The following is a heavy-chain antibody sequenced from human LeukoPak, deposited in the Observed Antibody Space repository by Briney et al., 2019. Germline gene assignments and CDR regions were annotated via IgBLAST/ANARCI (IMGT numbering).Heavy chain of an antibody. CDR1: GFTFSSYW. CDR2: IKQDGSEK. D-gene: IGHD3-10*01. CDR3: ARVELLWFGELLSTRPDAFDI. V-gene: IGHV3-7*01. Sequence: GGSLRLSCAASGFTFSSYWMSWVRQAPGKGLEWVANIKQDGSEKYYVDSVKGRFTISRDNAKNSLYLQMNSLRAEDTAVYYCARVELLWFGELLSTRPDAFDIWGQGTMVTVSS. J-gene: IGHJ3*02.